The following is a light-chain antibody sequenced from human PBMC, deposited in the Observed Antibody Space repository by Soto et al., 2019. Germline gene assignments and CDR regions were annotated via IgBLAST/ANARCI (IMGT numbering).Light chain of an antibody. J-gene: IGKJ1*01. V-gene: IGKV3-11*01. CDR2: DAS. CDR1: QSVSSY. Sequence: EIVLTQSPGTLSLSPGERATLSCRASQSVSSYLAWYQQKPGQAPRLLIYDASTRATGISARFSGSGSGTDFTITISSLEPEDFAVYYCQQRSNWSLTFGQGTKVEVK. CDR3: QQRSNWSLT.